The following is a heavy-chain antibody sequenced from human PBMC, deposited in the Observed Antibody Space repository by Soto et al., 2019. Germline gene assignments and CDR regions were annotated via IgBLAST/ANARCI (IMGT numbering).Heavy chain of an antibody. D-gene: IGHD3-3*01. V-gene: IGHV4-31*03. CDR3: ASSGGHYDFWRGYYTVFAFDI. J-gene: IGHJ3*02. CDR1: GGSISSGGYY. CDR2: IYYSGST. Sequence: QVQLQESGPGLVKPSQTLSLTCTVSGGSISSGGYYWSWIRQHPGKGLEWIGYIYYSGSTYYNPSLKTRVTISVDTSKNQFSLKLSSVTAADTAVYYCASSGGHYDFWRGYYTVFAFDIWGQGTMVTVSS.